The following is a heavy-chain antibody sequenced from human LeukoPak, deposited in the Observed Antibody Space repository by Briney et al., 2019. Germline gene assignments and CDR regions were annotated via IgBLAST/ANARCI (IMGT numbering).Heavy chain of an antibody. V-gene: IGHV1-18*01. J-gene: IGHJ4*02. CDR1: GYTITSYG. CDR2: ISAYNGNT. Sequence: ASVKVSCKASGYTITSYGISWVRQAPGQGLEWMGWISAYNGNTNYAQKLQGRVTMTTDTSTSTAYMELRSLRSDDTAVYYCARGPGITIFGVVITPIDYWGQGTLVTVSS. D-gene: IGHD3-3*01. CDR3: ARGPGITIFGVVITPIDY.